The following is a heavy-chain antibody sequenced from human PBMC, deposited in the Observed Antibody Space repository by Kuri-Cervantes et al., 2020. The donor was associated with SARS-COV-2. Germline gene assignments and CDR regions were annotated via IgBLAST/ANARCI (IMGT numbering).Heavy chain of an antibody. J-gene: IGHJ3*01. Sequence: GSLRLSCTVSGGSISSYYWSWIRQPPGKGLEWIGYIYYSGSTNYNPSLKSRVTISVDTSKYQFSLKLNSESVADTAVYCCSRLHVGASSSFDAWGQGTLVTVSS. V-gene: IGHV4-59*01. CDR1: GGSISSYY. D-gene: IGHD3-16*01. CDR2: IYYSGST. CDR3: SRLHVGASSSFDA.